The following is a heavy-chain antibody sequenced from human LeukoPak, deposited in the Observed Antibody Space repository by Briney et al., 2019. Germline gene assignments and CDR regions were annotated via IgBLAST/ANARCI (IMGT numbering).Heavy chain of an antibody. V-gene: IGHV3-21*01. J-gene: IGHJ4*02. CDR2: ISSSSSYI. CDR3: ARRRGSDYYDSSGPPDY. D-gene: IGHD3-22*01. CDR1: GFTFSSDW. Sequence: GGSLRLSCAASGFTFSSDWMHWVRQAPGEGLEWVSSISSSSSYIYYADSVKGRFTISRDNAKNSLYLQMNSLRAEDTAVYYCARRRGSDYYDSSGPPDYWGQGTLVTVSS.